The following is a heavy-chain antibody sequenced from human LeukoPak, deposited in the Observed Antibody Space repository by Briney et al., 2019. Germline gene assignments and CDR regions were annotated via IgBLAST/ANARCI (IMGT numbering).Heavy chain of an antibody. CDR3: ARATTVTPGDFDY. CDR2: IYHSGST. J-gene: IGHJ4*02. D-gene: IGHD4-11*01. Sequence: PPQTLSLTCTVSGGSISSGGYYWSWIRQPPGKGLEWIGYIYHSGSTYYNPSLKSRVTISVDRSKNQFSLKLSSVTAADTAVYYCARATTVTPGDFDYWGQGTLVTVSS. V-gene: IGHV4-30-2*01. CDR1: GGSISSGGYY.